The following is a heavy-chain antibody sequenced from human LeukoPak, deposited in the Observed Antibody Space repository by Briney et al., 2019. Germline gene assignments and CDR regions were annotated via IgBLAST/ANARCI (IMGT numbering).Heavy chain of an antibody. Sequence: QPGGSLRLSCAASGFTFSSYEMNWVRQAPGKGLEWVSYISSSGTTIYYADSVKGRFTISRDNAKNSLYLQMNSPRAEDTAVYYCARMGVVVAATGNLWFDPWGQGTLVTVSS. CDR2: ISSSGTTI. J-gene: IGHJ5*02. CDR1: GFTFSSYE. CDR3: ARMGVVVAATGNLWFDP. V-gene: IGHV3-48*03. D-gene: IGHD2-15*01.